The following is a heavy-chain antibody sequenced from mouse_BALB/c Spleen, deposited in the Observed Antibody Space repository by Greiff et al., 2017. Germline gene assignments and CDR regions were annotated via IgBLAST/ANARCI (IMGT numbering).Heavy chain of an antibody. CDR1: GFTFSSYT. J-gene: IGHJ4*01. Sequence: EVQRVESGGGLVKPGGSLKLSCAASGFTFSSYTMSWVRQTPEKRLEWVATISSGGSYTYYPDSVKGRFTISRDNAKNTLYLQMSSLKSEDTAMYYCTRSPRGMDYWGQGTSVTVSS. V-gene: IGHV5-6-4*01. CDR2: ISSGGSYT. CDR3: TRSPRGMDY.